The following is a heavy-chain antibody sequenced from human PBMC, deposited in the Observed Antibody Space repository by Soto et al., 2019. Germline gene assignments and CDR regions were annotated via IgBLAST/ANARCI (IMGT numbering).Heavy chain of an antibody. CDR3: ARGGHYDFWSGYYSVYYYGMDV. Sequence: SETLSLTCTVSGGSISSYYWSWIRQPPGKGLEWIGYIYYSGSTNYNPSLKSRVTISVDTSKNQFSLKLSSVTAADTAVYYCARGGHYDFWSGYYSVYYYGMDVWGQGTTVTVSS. D-gene: IGHD3-3*01. CDR2: IYYSGST. J-gene: IGHJ6*02. V-gene: IGHV4-59*01. CDR1: GGSISSYY.